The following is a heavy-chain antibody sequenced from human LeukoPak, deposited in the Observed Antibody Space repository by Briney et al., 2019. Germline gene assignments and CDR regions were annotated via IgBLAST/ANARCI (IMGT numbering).Heavy chain of an antibody. CDR1: GFTVSSKF. J-gene: IGHJ4*02. D-gene: IGHD5-18*01. CDR3: AREAGYSSGYGYFDS. V-gene: IGHV3-66*01. CDR2: VYTGGSK. Sequence: GGSLRLSCAASGFTVSSKFMNWVRQAPGKRLEWVSIVYTGGSKYYADSVKGRFTISRDNSKNTLYLQMNSLRAEDTAVYYCAREAGYSSGYGYFDSWGQGTLVTVSS.